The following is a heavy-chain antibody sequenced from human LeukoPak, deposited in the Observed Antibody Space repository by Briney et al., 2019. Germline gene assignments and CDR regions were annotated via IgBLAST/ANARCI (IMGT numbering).Heavy chain of an antibody. CDR1: GYTFTSYA. D-gene: IGHD3-10*01. CDR3: ARDWALYGSGSYYPQFN. V-gene: IGHV1-3*01. J-gene: IGHJ4*02. CDR2: INAGNGNT. Sequence: GAPVKVSCKASGYTFTSYAMHWVRQAPGQRLEWMGWINAGNGNTKYSQKFQGRVTITRHTSASTAYMELSSLRSEDTAVYYCARDWALYGSGSYYPQFNWGQGTLVTVSS.